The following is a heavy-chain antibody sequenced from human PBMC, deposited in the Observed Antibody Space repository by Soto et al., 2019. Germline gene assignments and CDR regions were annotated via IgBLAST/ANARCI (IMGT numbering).Heavy chain of an antibody. CDR1: GFTFSSYA. J-gene: IGHJ4*02. CDR3: AKQVEMATLPFDY. Sequence: GGSLRLSCAASGFTFSSYAMSWVRQAPGKGLEWVAAISGSGGGTYYADSVKGRFTISRDNSKNTLYLQMNSLRAEDTAVYYCAKQVEMATLPFDYWGQGTLVTVSS. D-gene: IGHD5-12*01. CDR2: ISGSGGGT. V-gene: IGHV3-23*01.